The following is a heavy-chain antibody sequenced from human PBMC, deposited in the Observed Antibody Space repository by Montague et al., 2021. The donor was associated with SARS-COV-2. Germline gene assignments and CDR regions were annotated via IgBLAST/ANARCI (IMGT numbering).Heavy chain of an antibody. CDR1: AGSISSHY. CDR2: VYYTGST. D-gene: IGHD5-24*01. Sequence: SETLSLTCTVSAGSISSHYWSWIWQPQGKAQERIGYVYYTGSTKYNYSLKSRGTMSVDTPKNRFHLSLRSLTAADTDAYYCARARNTCFIANYGNYFDIWGLGALVTVSS. J-gene: IGHJ4*02. V-gene: IGHV4-59*11. CDR3: ARARNTCFIANYGNYFDI.